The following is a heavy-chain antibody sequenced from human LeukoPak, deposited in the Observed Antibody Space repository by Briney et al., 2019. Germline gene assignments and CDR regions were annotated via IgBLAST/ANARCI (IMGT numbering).Heavy chain of an antibody. Sequence: PPETLSLTCTVSGGSISSYYWSWIRQPPGKGLEWIGYIYYSGSTKYNPSLKSRVTISVDTSKNQFSLNLSSVTAADTAVYYCARHQGGYFYFDYWGQGTLVTVSS. J-gene: IGHJ4*02. CDR3: ARHQGGYFYFDY. CDR2: IYYSGST. D-gene: IGHD1-26*01. V-gene: IGHV4-59*08. CDR1: GGSISSYY.